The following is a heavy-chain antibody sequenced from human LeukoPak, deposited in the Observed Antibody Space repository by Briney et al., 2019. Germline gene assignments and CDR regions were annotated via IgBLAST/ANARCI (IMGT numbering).Heavy chain of an antibody. V-gene: IGHV3-11*01. CDR3: ARSIGYYNTMDV. CDR1: GFTLTDYY. CDR2: ISGSGRNV. Sequence: GGSLRLSCVAYGFTLTDYYMSWIRRAPGRGLEWVSDISGSGRNVYYGDSVKGRFTISRDNAKNSLYLQMNDLRAEDTAVYYCARSIGYYNTMDVWGQGTTVTVSS. J-gene: IGHJ6*02. D-gene: IGHD3-22*01.